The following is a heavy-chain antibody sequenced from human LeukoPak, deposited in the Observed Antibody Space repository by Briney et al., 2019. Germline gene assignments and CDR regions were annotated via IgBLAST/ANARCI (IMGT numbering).Heavy chain of an antibody. Sequence: SQTLSLTCTVSGDSLTSGSRYWSWIRQPAGKGLEWIGHFYSSTRTTYNPSLESRVTISGDTAKNQFSLKLDSVTAADTAVYFCARCMSELDYGDYAYYYHMDVWGKRTTVTVSS. V-gene: IGHV4-61*09. CDR1: GDSLTSGSRY. CDR3: ARCMSELDYGDYAYYYHMDV. J-gene: IGHJ6*04. D-gene: IGHD4-17*01. CDR2: FYSSTRT.